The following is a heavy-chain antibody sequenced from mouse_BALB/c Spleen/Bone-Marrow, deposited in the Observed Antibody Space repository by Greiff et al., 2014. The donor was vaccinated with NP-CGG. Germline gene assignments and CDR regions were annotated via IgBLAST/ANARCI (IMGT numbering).Heavy chain of an antibody. CDR3: TRSEGMDY. CDR2: INPNSGTT. Sequence: EVQLQQSGPELVKPGTSVKISCKASGYSFTDFIMVWVKQSHGKSLEWIGNINPNSGTTTYNLKFKGKATLTVDKSSSTAYMQLSSLTSEDSAVYYCTRSEGMDYWGQGTSVTVSS. CDR1: GYSFTDFI. J-gene: IGHJ4*01. V-gene: IGHV1-39*01.